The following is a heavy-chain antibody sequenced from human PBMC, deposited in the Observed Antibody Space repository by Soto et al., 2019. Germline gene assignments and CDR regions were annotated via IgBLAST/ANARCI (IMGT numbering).Heavy chain of an antibody. V-gene: IGHV3-30*18. CDR1: GFTFSNYG. CDR3: GKDHLITTVAPVGY. CDR2: ISYHGRDK. J-gene: IGHJ4*02. D-gene: IGHD4-17*01. Sequence: QVQLVESGGGVVQPGRSLRLSCAASGFTFSNYGMHWVRQAPGKGLEWVAVISYHGRDKSYGDSVKGRFTIWRENSKNTLYPEMSGLRAEDTAVDDSGKDHLITTVAPVGYWGQGTMICVSS.